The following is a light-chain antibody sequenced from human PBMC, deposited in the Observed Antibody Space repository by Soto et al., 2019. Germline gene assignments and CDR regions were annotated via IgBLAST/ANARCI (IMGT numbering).Light chain of an antibody. CDR1: QGISSY. CDR3: QQLNSYPFLT. V-gene: IGKV1-9*01. Sequence: DIQLTQSTSFLSASVGDRVTITCRASQGISSYLAWYQQKPGKAPKLLIYAASTLQSGVPSRFSGSGSGTEFTLTISSLQPEDFASYYCQQLNSYPFLTFGGGTTVEI. J-gene: IGKJ4*01. CDR2: AAS.